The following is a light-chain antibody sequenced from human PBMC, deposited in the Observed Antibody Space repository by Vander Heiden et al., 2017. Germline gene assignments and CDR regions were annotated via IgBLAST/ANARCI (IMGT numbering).Light chain of an antibody. CDR3: QQDDNLPLT. J-gene: IGKJ5*01. CDR1: QDISNY. V-gene: IGKV1-33*01. CDR2: DAS. Sequence: LQITDSPSSLSAAVGDRVTITCQASQDISNYLNWYQQKPGKAPKLLIYDASNLETGVPSRFSGSGSGTDFTFTISSLQPEDIATYYCQQDDNLPLTFGQGTQLEIK.